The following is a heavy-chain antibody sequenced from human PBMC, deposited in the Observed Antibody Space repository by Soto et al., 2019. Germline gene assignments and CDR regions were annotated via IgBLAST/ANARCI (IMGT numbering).Heavy chain of an antibody. V-gene: IGHV4-38-2*01. CDR1: GYSISSGYY. J-gene: IGHJ5*02. D-gene: IGHD2-15*01. CDR2: IYHSGST. CDR3: ARGIVAVVAATYAVWFDP. Sequence: SETLSLTCAVSGYSISSGYYWGWIRQPPGKGLEWIGSIYHSGSTYYNPSLKSRVTISVDTSKNQFSLKLSSVTAADTAVYYCARGIVAVVAATYAVWFDPWGQGTLVTVSS.